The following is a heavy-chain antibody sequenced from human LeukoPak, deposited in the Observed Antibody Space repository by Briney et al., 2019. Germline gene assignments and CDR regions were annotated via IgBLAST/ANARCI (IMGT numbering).Heavy chain of an antibody. CDR3: AKGLRRSGYFFDY. CDR1: GFTFDDYT. D-gene: IGHD3-22*01. J-gene: IGHJ4*02. V-gene: IGHV3-43*01. Sequence: GGSLRLSCAASGFTFDDYTMHWVRKAPGKGLEWVSLISWDGGSTYYADSVKGRFTISRDNSKNSLYLQMNSLRTEDTALYYCAKGLRRSGYFFDYWGQGTLVTVSS. CDR2: ISWDGGST.